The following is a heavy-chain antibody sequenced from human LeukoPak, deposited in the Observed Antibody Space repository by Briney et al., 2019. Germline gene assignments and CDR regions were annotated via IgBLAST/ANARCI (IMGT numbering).Heavy chain of an antibody. J-gene: IGHJ4*02. V-gene: IGHV4-34*01. CDR1: GGSFSGYY. D-gene: IGHD4-17*01. CDR2: INHSGST. Sequence: SETLSLTCAVYGGSFSGYYWSWIRQPPGKGLEWIGEINHSGSTIYNPSLKSRVTISVDTSKNQFSLKLSSVTAADTAVYYCARPHNYGDYEYYFDYWGQGTLVTVSS. CDR3: ARPHNYGDYEYYFDY.